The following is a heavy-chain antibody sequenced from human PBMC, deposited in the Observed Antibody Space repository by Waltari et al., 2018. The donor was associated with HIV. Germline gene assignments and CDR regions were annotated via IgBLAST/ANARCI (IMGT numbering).Heavy chain of an antibody. CDR1: GFTFSSYS. CDR2: ISSSSSYI. CDR3: ARDRGYSYGRPFDP. J-gene: IGHJ5*02. V-gene: IGHV3-21*01. D-gene: IGHD5-18*01. Sequence: EVQLVESGGGLVKPGGSLRLSCAASGFTFSSYSMNWVRQAPGKGLEWVSSISSSSSYIYYADSVKGRFTSSRDNAKNSLYLQMNSLRAEDTAVYYCARDRGYSYGRPFDPWGQGTLVTVSS.